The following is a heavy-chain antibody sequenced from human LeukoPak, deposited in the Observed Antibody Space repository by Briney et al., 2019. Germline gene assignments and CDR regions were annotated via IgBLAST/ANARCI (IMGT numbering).Heavy chain of an antibody. Sequence: ASVKVSCKASGYTFTDYYMHWVRQAPGQGLEWMGWINPNSGGTNYAQKLQGRVTMTTDTSTSTAYMELRSLRSDDTAVYYCARDEYDYVWGSYRWEAFDIWGQGTMVTVSS. CDR3: ARDEYDYVWGSYRWEAFDI. V-gene: IGHV1-2*02. J-gene: IGHJ3*02. D-gene: IGHD3-16*02. CDR2: INPNSGGT. CDR1: GYTFTDYY.